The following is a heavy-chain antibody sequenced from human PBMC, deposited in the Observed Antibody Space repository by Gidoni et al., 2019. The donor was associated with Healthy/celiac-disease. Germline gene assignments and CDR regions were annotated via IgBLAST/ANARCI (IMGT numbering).Heavy chain of an antibody. D-gene: IGHD2-21*02. CDR3: AKGAYCGGDCYRYWYFDL. V-gene: IGHV3-23*01. CDR1: GFTFSSYA. CDR2: ISGSGGST. Sequence: EVQLLESGGGLVQPGGSLRLSCAASGFTFSSYAMRWVRQAPGKGLEWVSAISGSGGSTYYADSVKGRFTISRDNSKNTLYLQMNSLRAEDTAVYYCAKGAYCGGDCYRYWYFDLWGRGTLVTVSS. J-gene: IGHJ2*01.